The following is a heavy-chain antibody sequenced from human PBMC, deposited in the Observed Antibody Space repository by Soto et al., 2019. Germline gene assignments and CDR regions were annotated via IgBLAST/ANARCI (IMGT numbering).Heavy chain of an antibody. Sequence: QVQLQESGPGLVKPSETLSLTCTVSNGSISNFYWNWIRQSAGKGLEWIGRIHGSGSATYNPSLGSRVTMSVDTSKNQFSLKVNSVTGADTVVYYCARSSNKESWFDPWGQGTLVTVSS. CDR3: ARSSNKESWFDP. D-gene: IGHD6-13*01. CDR2: IHGSGSA. CDR1: NGSISNFY. J-gene: IGHJ5*02. V-gene: IGHV4-4*07.